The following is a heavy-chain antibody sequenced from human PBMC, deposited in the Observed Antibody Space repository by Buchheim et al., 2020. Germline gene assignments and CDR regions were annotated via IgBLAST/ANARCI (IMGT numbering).Heavy chain of an antibody. V-gene: IGHV4-30-4*07. D-gene: IGHD2-15*01. CDR2: IYYSGST. Sequence: QVQLQESGPGLVKPSQTLSLTCAVSGGSISSGGYSRSWIRQPPGKGLEWIGYIYYSGSTYYNPSLKSRVTISVDTSKNQFSLKLSSVTAADTAVYYCARARSLYCSGGSCSTFDYWGQGTL. J-gene: IGHJ4*02. CDR1: GGSISSGGYS. CDR3: ARARSLYCSGGSCSTFDY.